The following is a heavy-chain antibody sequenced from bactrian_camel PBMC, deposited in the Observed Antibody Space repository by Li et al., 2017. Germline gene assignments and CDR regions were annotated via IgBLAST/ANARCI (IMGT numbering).Heavy chain of an antibody. CDR3: AKDGETVGFDMR. D-gene: IGHD5*01. CDR2: IDNDGGST. CDR1: GFTFSSYG. V-gene: IGHV3S1*01. Sequence: HVQLVESGGGSVQSGGSLRLSCAASGFTFSSYGMNWVRQAPGKGLEWVSAIDNDGGSTYYDDSVKGRFTISRDNAKNTLYLQLNSLKTEDTAMYYCAKDGETVGFDMRWGQGTQVTVS. J-gene: IGHJ4*01.